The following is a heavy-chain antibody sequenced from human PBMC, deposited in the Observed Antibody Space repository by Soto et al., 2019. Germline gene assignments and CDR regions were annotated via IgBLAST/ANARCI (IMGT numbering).Heavy chain of an antibody. D-gene: IGHD6-19*01. CDR2: FDPEDGES. J-gene: IGHJ4*02. Sequence: QVQLVQSGAEVKKPGASVRVSCKVSGYSLIEVSVHWVRQAPGKGLEWMGGFDPEDGESIYAQKFQGRVTMTEDTSTDTAYMELSSLRSEDTAMYYCATIRGWLVPYFDYWGQGTLVTVSS. V-gene: IGHV1-24*01. CDR1: GYSLIEVS. CDR3: ATIRGWLVPYFDY.